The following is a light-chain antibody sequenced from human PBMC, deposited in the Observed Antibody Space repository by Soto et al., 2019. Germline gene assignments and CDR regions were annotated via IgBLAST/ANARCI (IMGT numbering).Light chain of an antibody. CDR2: DSF. J-gene: IGKJ4*01. Sequence: DLQMTQSPSSLSASVGDRVTITCQASQDISKYLNWYQQKPGKAPKLLIYDSFNLQTGVPSRFSGSGSGTDFTFTISSLQPEDVATYYCQHYDNLPLTFGGGSKVEIK. V-gene: IGKV1-33*01. CDR3: QHYDNLPLT. CDR1: QDISKY.